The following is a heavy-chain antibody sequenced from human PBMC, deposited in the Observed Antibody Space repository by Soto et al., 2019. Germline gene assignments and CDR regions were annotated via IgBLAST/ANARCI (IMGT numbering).Heavy chain of an antibody. V-gene: IGHV4-4*07. CDR3: ARDGEAATPGWFDP. CDR1: GGSISSYY. CDR2: IYTSGST. J-gene: IGHJ5*02. Sequence: QVQLQESGHGLVTPSETLSLTCTVSGGSISSYYWSWIRQPAGKGLEWIGRIYTSGSTNYNPSLKIRVTMSVDTSKNQFSLKLSSVTAADTAVYYCARDGEAATPGWFDPWGQGTLVTVSS. D-gene: IGHD2-15*01.